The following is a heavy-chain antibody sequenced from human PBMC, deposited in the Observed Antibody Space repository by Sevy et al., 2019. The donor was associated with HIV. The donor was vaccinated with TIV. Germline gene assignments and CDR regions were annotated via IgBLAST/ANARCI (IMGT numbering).Heavy chain of an antibody. CDR2: IWYDGSNQ. CDR1: GFTFSSYG. V-gene: IGHV3-33*06. Sequence: GRSLRLSCAASGFTFSSYGMHWVRQAPGKGLEWVAVIWYDGSNQYYADSVKGRFTLSRDNSKNTLYLQMNSLGVEDTAVYYCAKKGWDGYNIPIDYWGQGTLVTVSS. CDR3: AKKGWDGYNIPIDY. D-gene: IGHD5-12*01. J-gene: IGHJ4*02.